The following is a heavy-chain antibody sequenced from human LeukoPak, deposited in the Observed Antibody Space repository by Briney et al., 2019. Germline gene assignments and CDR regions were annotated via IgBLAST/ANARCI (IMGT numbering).Heavy chain of an antibody. CDR2: INSDGSST. CDR1: GFTFSSYW. V-gene: IGHV3-74*01. J-gene: IGHJ4*02. D-gene: IGHD6-19*01. Sequence: GGSLRLSCAASGFTFSSYWIHWVRQAPGKGLVWVSRINSDGSSTSYADSVKGRFTISRDNAKNTLYLQMNSLRAEDTAVYYCARVISGWTLKDYWGQGTLVTVSS. CDR3: ARVISGWTLKDY.